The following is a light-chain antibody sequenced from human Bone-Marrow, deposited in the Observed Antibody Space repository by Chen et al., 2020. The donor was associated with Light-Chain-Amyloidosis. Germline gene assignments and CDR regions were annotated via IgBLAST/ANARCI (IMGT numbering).Light chain of an antibody. CDR2: GSS. CDR3: QQYGTSPLT. Sequence: EIVLTQSPGTLSLSPGAGTNLPCRACQTLSSNYLTWYQQQFGQAPRLLIYGSSSRATGIPDRFTGSGSGTDFTRTNNRLEPEDCAMYYCQQYGTSPLTFGGGTKVEIK. CDR1: QTLSSNY. J-gene: IGKJ4*01. V-gene: IGKV3-20*01.